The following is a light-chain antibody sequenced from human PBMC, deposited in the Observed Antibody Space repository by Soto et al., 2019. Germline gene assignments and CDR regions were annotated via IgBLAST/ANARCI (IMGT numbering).Light chain of an antibody. Sequence: DIQMTQSPSTLSASVGDRVTITCRASQYIHNYLAWYQQKPGEAPKLLIYEAANLESGVPSRFSGSGTGTEFTLTISSLQPDEFATSYCQQSNKYPWTFGQGTRVEI. V-gene: IGKV1-5*03. CDR3: QQSNKYPWT. CDR1: QYIHNY. J-gene: IGKJ1*01. CDR2: EAA.